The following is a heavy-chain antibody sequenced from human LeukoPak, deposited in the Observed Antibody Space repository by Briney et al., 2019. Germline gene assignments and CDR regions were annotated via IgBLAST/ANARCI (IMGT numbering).Heavy chain of an antibody. Sequence: KPGGSLRLSCAVSAFSVSNNYMSWVRQAPGKGLEWVSLIYSGGDTYYADSVKGRFTISRDNSKNTLYLQMTSLRAEDTAVYYCARDYALGQIDSWGQGTLVTVSS. CDR2: IYSGGDT. J-gene: IGHJ4*02. D-gene: IGHD3-16*01. V-gene: IGHV3-66*01. CDR1: AFSVSNNY. CDR3: ARDYALGQIDS.